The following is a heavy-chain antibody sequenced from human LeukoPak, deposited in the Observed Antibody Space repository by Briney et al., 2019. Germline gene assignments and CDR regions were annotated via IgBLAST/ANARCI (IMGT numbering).Heavy chain of an antibody. V-gene: IGHV3-21*01. Sequence: PGGSLRLSCAASGFTFSSYSMNWVRQAPGKGLEWVSSISSSSSYIYYAASVKGRFTISRDNAKNSLYLQMNSLRAEDTAVYYCARDRLAYCGGDCFRGMDVWGQGTTVTVSS. J-gene: IGHJ6*02. CDR2: ISSSSSYI. D-gene: IGHD2-21*02. CDR3: ARDRLAYCGGDCFRGMDV. CDR1: GFTFSSYS.